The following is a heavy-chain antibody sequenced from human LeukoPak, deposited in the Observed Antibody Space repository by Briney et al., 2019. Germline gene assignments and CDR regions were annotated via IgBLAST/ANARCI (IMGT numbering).Heavy chain of an antibody. CDR1: EFTFNNHD. Sequence: AGGSLRLSCAASEFTFNNHDMHWVRRAPGKGLEWVAVISYDGRNKYYADSVKGRFTISRDNSKNTLNLQMNSLRTEDTAVFYCAKPRDIDSWAFDVWGQGTMVTVSS. D-gene: IGHD2-15*01. J-gene: IGHJ3*01. CDR2: ISYDGRNK. CDR3: AKPRDIDSWAFDV. V-gene: IGHV3-30*18.